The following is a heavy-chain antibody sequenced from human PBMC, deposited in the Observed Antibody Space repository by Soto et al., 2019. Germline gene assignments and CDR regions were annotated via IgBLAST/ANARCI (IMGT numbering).Heavy chain of an antibody. CDR1: GGSLDNYY. Sequence: SETLSLTCAVSGGSLDNYYWTWIRQPPGKGLEFIGYIYYKGTTTYNPSLKSRVAISIDTSKNQFSLQLTSVIAADTAIYYCARLGDYYQSLGTWGRGTLVTVSS. J-gene: IGHJ5*02. V-gene: IGHV4-59*08. CDR2: IYYKGTT. D-gene: IGHD3-22*01. CDR3: ARLGDYYQSLGT.